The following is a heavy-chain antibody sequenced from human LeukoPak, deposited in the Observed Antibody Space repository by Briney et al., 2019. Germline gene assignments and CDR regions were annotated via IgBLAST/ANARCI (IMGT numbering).Heavy chain of an antibody. J-gene: IGHJ3*02. Sequence: SETLSLTCTVSGGSISSGDYYWSWIRQPPGKGLEWIGYIYYSGSTYYNPSLKSRVTISVDTSKNQFSLKLSSVTAADTAVYYCARVSGCSGGSCYSPNRAFDIWGQGTMVTVSS. V-gene: IGHV4-30-4*01. CDR2: IYYSGST. CDR3: ARVSGCSGGSCYSPNRAFDI. D-gene: IGHD2-15*01. CDR1: GGSISSGDYY.